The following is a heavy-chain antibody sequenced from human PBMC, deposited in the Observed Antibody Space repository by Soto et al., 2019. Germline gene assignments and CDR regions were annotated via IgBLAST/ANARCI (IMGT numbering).Heavy chain of an antibody. Sequence: PSQTLSLTCAISGDSVSGNSAAWNWIRQSPSRGLEWLGRTYYRSKWYNDYAVSVKSRITINPDTSKNQFSLQLNSVTPEDTAVYYCARASSSIAARPPRYYYGMDVWGQGTTVTVSS. J-gene: IGHJ6*02. D-gene: IGHD6-6*01. CDR1: GDSVSGNSAA. CDR3: ARASSSIAARPPRYYYGMDV. V-gene: IGHV6-1*01. CDR2: TYYRSKWYN.